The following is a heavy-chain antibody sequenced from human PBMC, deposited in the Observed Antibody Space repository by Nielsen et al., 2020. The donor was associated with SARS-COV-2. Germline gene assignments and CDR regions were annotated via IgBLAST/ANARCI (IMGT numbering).Heavy chain of an antibody. Sequence: WVRQAPGQGLEWMGRIIPILGIANYAQKLQGRVTMTTDTSTSTAYMELRSLRSDDTAVYCCARGGDYDFWSGYYTRYYYYMDVWGKGTTVTVSS. V-gene: IGHV1-69*04. CDR2: IIPILGIA. CDR3: ARGGDYDFWSGYYTRYYYYMDV. J-gene: IGHJ6*03. D-gene: IGHD3-3*01.